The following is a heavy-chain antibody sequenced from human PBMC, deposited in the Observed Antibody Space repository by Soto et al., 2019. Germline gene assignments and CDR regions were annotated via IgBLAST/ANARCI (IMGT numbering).Heavy chain of an antibody. CDR2: IDPSDSYT. CDR1: GYSFTNYW. V-gene: IGHV5-10-1*01. D-gene: IGHD3-22*01. J-gene: IGHJ4*02. CDR3: ARQYFYDSSGYPNFDY. Sequence: GESLKTSCKGSGYSFTNYWINWVRQMPGKGLEWMGRIDPSDSYTKYGPSFQGHVAFSSDKSITTAYLQWSSLKASDTAMYYCARQYFYDSSGYPNFDYWGQGTLVTVSS.